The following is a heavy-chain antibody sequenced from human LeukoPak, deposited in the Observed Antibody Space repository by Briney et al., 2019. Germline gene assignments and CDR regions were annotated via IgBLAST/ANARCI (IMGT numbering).Heavy chain of an antibody. CDR1: GGSITSGNYY. V-gene: IGHV4-39*07. J-gene: IGHJ3*02. CDR3: ARDLSRGSGSYFPLGDAFDI. CDR2: INYRGTT. D-gene: IGHD3-10*01. Sequence: SETLSLTCIVSGGSITSGNYYWAWIRQSPEKGLEWIGSINYRGTTHDNPSLESRGSISVDTSKNQFSLKLSSVTAADTAVYYCARDLSRGSGSYFPLGDAFDIWGQGTMVTVSS.